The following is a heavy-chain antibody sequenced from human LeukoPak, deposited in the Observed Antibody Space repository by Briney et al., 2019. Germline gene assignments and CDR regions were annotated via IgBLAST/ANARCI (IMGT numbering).Heavy chain of an antibody. CDR2: ISSSSSYI. Sequence: GGSLRLSCAASGFTFSSYSMNWVRQAPGKGLEWVSSISSSSSYIYYADSVKGRFTISRDNAKNSLYLQMNSLRAEDTAVYYCARIAVAGHWYFDLWGRGTLVTVSS. V-gene: IGHV3-21*01. CDR1: GFTFSSYS. D-gene: IGHD6-19*01. CDR3: ARIAVAGHWYFDL. J-gene: IGHJ2*01.